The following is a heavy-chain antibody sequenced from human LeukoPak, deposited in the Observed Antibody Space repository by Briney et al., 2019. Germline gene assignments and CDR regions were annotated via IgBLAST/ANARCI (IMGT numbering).Heavy chain of an antibody. CDR3: ARDKYGAYFDY. CDR1: GFTFSDSW. V-gene: IGHV3-7*04. J-gene: IGHJ4*02. D-gene: IGHD4-17*01. Sequence: GGSLRLSCAASGFTFSDSWMTWVRQAPGKELEWVANIKQDGSEKYYVDSVKGRFTISRDNAKNSVSLQMNSLRAEDTAVYYCARDKYGAYFDYWGQGTLVTVSS. CDR2: IKQDGSEK.